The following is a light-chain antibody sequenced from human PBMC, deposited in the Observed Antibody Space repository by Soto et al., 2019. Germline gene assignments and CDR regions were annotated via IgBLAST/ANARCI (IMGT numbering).Light chain of an antibody. CDR1: QSVSSSY. V-gene: IGKV3-20*01. J-gene: IGKJ2*01. CDR3: NQYGSSPYT. CDR2: GAS. Sequence: EIVLTQSPGTLSLSPGERATLSCRASQSVSSSYLAWYQQKPGQARRLLIYGASSRATGIPDRFSGSWSGTDFTLTISRLEPEDFAVYYCNQYGSSPYTFGQGTKLEIK.